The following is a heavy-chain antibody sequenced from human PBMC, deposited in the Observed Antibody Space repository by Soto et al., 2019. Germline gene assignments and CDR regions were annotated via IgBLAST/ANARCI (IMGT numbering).Heavy chain of an antibody. V-gene: IGHV3-15*07. CDR2: IKNKTYGETT. D-gene: IGHD2-15*01. CDR3: TAKKDVSRGWFDP. J-gene: IGHJ5*02. CDR1: GFPLSKAW. Sequence: EVQLVESGGGLVKPGGSLRLSCGASGFPLSKAWMNWVRQAPGKGLEWVGRIKNKTYGETTDYAAPVKGRFTISRDDSINTLYLQMDILKTEDTAVYYCTAKKDVSRGWFDPWGQGTLVTVSS.